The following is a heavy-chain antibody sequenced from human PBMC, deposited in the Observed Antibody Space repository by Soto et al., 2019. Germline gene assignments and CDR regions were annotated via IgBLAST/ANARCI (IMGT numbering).Heavy chain of an antibody. D-gene: IGHD4-17*01. Sequence: GASVKVSCKASGYTFTSYGISWVRQAPGQGLEWMGWISAYNGNTNYAQKLQGRVTMTTDNTKNTLFLQMNSLRAEDTAVYYCAKERATTTAFDYWGQGALVTVSS. V-gene: IGHV1-18*04. CDR3: AKERATTTAFDY. CDR1: GYTFTSYG. CDR2: ISAYNGNT. J-gene: IGHJ4*02.